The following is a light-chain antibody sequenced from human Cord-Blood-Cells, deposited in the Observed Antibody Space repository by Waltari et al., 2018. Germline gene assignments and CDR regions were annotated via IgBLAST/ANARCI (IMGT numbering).Light chain of an antibody. CDR1: SSDVGSYNL. Sequence: QSALTQPASVSGSPGQSIPISCTGTSSDVGSYNLFSWYQQHPGKAPKSIIYEGSKRPSGVSNRFSGSKSGNTASLTISGLQAEDEADYYCCSYAGSWVFGGGTKLTVL. CDR3: CSYAGSWV. V-gene: IGLV2-23*01. CDR2: EGS. J-gene: IGLJ3*02.